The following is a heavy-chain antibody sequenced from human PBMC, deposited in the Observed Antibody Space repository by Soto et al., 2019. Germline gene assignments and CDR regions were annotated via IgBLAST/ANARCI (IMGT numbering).Heavy chain of an antibody. CDR1: GFTFSSYA. J-gene: IGHJ4*02. CDR2: ISGSGGST. Sequence: GGSLRLSCAASGFTFSSYAMSWVRQAPGKGLEWVSAISGSGGSTYYADSVKGRFTISRDNSKNTLYLQMNSLRAEDTAVYYCAKTPFSLNFTPIDFDYWGQGTLVTVSS. D-gene: IGHD2-15*01. V-gene: IGHV3-23*01. CDR3: AKTPFSLNFTPIDFDY.